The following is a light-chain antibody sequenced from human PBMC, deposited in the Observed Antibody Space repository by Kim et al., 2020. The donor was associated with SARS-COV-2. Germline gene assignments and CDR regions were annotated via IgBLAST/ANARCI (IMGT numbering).Light chain of an antibody. CDR2: GKN. CDR3: NSRDSSGNHLV. J-gene: IGLJ3*02. CDR1: SLRTYY. V-gene: IGLV3-19*01. Sequence: ALGKTVRTTGQGDSLRTYYASWYQQKPGQAPVLVIYGKNNRPSGIPDRFSGSSSGNTASLTITGAQAEDEADYYCNSRDSSGNHLVFGGGTKLTVL.